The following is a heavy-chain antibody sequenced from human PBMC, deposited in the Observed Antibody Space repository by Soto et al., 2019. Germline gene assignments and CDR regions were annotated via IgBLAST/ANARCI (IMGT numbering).Heavy chain of an antibody. V-gene: IGHV3-33*01. CDR2: IWYDGSNK. CDR1: GFTFSSYG. D-gene: IGHD1-26*01. Sequence: QVQLVESGGGVVQPGRSLRLSCAASGFTFSSYGMHWVRQAPGKGLEWVAVIWYDGSNKYYADSVKGRFTISRDNSKNPLYLQMNSLRAEDTAVYYCAREVGATTPLDYWGQGTLVTVSS. CDR3: AREVGATTPLDY. J-gene: IGHJ4*02.